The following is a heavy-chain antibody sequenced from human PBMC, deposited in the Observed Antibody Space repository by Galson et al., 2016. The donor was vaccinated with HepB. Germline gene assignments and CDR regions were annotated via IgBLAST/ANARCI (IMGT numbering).Heavy chain of an antibody. CDR3: ARSPPSDYDLFTGLPSH. V-gene: IGHV4-34*01. CDR1: GGSFSGYY. D-gene: IGHD3-9*01. CDR2: INHSGNT. J-gene: IGHJ4*02. Sequence: SETLSLTCAVYGGSFSGYYWSWIRQPPGKGLEWIGEINHSGNTNHNPSLKSRVTISIDTPNNQYSLKMTSVTAADTAVYYCARSPPSDYDLFTGLPSHWGQGTLVTVSS.